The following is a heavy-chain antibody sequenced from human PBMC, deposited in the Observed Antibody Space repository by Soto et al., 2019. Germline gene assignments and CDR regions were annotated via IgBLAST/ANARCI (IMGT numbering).Heavy chain of an antibody. CDR1: GFTFSYYY. Sequence: GGSLRLSCAASGFTFSYYYMSWIRQAPGKGLEWVSYISSSGSIIYYADSVKGRFTISRDNAKNSLYLQMNSLRAEDTAVYYCARDVGYYDSDGYFDYWGQGTLVTVSS. CDR3: ARDVGYYDSDGYFDY. CDR2: ISSSGSII. D-gene: IGHD3-22*01. J-gene: IGHJ4*02. V-gene: IGHV3-11*01.